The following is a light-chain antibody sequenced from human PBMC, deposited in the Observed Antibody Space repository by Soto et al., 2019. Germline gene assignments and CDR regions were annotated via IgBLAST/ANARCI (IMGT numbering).Light chain of an antibody. J-gene: IGKJ4*01. CDR3: QQRSNGLT. V-gene: IGKV3-11*01. CDR1: QSVSSY. Sequence: EIVLTQSPAPLSLSPGERATLSCRASQSVSSYLAWYQQKPGQAPRLLIYDASNRATGIPARFSGSGSGTDFTLTISSLEPEDFAVYYCQQRSNGLTFGGGTKVDIK. CDR2: DAS.